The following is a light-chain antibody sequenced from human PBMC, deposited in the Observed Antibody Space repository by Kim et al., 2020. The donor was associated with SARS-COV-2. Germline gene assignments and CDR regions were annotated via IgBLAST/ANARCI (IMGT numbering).Light chain of an antibody. CDR1: QSVSSD. CDR3: QQYNVYFTWA. V-gene: IGKV3-15*01. Sequence: EVVMTQSPATLSVSPGERATLSCRASQSVSSDLAWYQQKPGQAPRLLIFAASTRATGIPARFSGSGSGTEFTLTISSLESEDSAVYYCQQYNVYFTWAFGQGTKVDIK. CDR2: AAS. J-gene: IGKJ1*01.